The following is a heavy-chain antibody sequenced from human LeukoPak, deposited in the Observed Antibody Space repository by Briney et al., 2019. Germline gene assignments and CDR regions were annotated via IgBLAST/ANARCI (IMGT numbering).Heavy chain of an antibody. V-gene: IGHV1-2*06. CDR1: GYTFTGYY. D-gene: IGHD6-19*01. CDR3: ARLGSGWIYFDY. Sequence: ASVKVSCKASGYTFTGYYMHWVRQAPGQGVEWMGRINPNSGGTNYAQKFQGRVTMTRDTSISTAYMELSRLRSDDTAVYYCARLGSGWIYFDYWGQGTLVTVSS. CDR2: INPNSGGT. J-gene: IGHJ4*02.